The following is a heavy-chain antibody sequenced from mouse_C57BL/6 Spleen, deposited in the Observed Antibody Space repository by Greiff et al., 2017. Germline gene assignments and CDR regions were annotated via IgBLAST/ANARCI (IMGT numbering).Heavy chain of an antibody. Sequence: EVQLVESEGGLVQPGSSMKLSCTASGFTFSDYYMAWVRQVPEKGLEWVANINYDGSSTYYLDSLKSRFIISRDNAKNILYLQMRSLKSEDTATYYCARHYGSSSRYAMDYWGQGTSVTVSS. J-gene: IGHJ4*01. CDR2: INYDGSST. CDR3: ARHYGSSSRYAMDY. CDR1: GFTFSDYY. V-gene: IGHV5-16*01. D-gene: IGHD1-1*01.